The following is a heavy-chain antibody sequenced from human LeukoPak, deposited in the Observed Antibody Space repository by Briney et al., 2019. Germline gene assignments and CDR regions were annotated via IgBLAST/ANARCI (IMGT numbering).Heavy chain of an antibody. CDR2: IKQDGSQR. D-gene: IGHD6-6*01. CDR3: ARRGGSSSRRSPIDY. V-gene: IGHV3-7*01. Sequence: GGSLRLSCTGSGFTFSDYWMTWVRQAPGKGPEWVANIKQDGSQRYYVDSVRGRFTISRDNAKNSLFLQMNGLRAEDTAVYYCARRGGSSSRRSPIDYWGQGTLVTVSS. J-gene: IGHJ4*02. CDR1: GFTFSDYW.